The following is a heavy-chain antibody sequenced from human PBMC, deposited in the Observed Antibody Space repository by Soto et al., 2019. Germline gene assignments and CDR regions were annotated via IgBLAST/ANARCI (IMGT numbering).Heavy chain of an antibody. CDR3: AKTRGTASVRTDAFDI. J-gene: IGHJ3*02. D-gene: IGHD3-10*01. CDR1: GFTFSSYA. V-gene: IGHV3-23*01. Sequence: GSLRLSCAASGFTFSSYAMSWVRQAPGKGLDWVAAVSPGGGGTYYADSMKGRFTISRDNSKNIVYLQMNGLRAEDTAVYYCAKTRGTASVRTDAFDIWGQGTLVTVSS. CDR2: VSPGGGGT.